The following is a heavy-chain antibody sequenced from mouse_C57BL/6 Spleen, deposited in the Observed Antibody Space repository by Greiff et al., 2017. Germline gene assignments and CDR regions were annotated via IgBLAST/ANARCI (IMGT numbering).Heavy chain of an antibody. CDR3: ARSITTVVARYFDV. CDR1: GFTFSSYG. Sequence: EVMLVQSGGDLVKPGGSLKLSCAASGFTFSSYGMSWVRQTPDKRLEWVATISSGGSYTYYPDSVKGRFTFTRDNAKNTLYLQMSSLKSEDTAMYYCARSITTVVARYFDVWGRGTTVTVSS. J-gene: IGHJ1*03. CDR2: ISSGGSYT. D-gene: IGHD1-1*01. V-gene: IGHV5-6*01.